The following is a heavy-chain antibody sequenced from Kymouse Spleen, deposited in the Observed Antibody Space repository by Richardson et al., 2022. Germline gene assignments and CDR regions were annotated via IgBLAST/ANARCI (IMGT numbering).Heavy chain of an antibody. V-gene: IGHV3-33*01. CDR3: AREGVRGVIITPLDV. D-gene: IGHD3-10*01. Sequence: QVQLVESGGGVVQPGRSLRLSCAASGFTFSSYGMHWVRQAPGKGLEWVAVIWYDGSNKYYADSVKGRFTISRDNSKNTLYLQMNSLRAEDTAVYYCAREGVRGVIITPLDVWGQGTTVTVSS. J-gene: IGHJ6*02. CDR2: IWYDGSNK. CDR1: GFTFSSYG.